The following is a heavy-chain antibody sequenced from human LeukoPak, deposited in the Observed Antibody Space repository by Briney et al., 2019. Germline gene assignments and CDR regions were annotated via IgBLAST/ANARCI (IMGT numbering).Heavy chain of an antibody. V-gene: IGHV3-48*01. CDR3: AREYSSSSGRSFDY. Sequence: GGSLRLSCAASAFTFSGYSMNWVRQAPGKGLEWVSYISPSATTIYYADSVMGRFTISRDNAKNSLYLQMNSLRAEDTAVYYCAREYSSSSGRSFDYWGQGTLVTVSS. D-gene: IGHD6-6*01. CDR2: ISPSATTI. CDR1: AFTFSGYS. J-gene: IGHJ4*02.